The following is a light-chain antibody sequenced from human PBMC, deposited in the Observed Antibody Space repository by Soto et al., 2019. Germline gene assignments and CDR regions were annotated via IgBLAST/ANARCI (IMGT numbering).Light chain of an antibody. V-gene: IGKV3-15*01. CDR3: QQYYNWPPYT. CDR2: SAS. Sequence: EVVMTQSPATLSVSPGDRATISCRASQSVDTNVVWYQQKPGQPPRLLVHSASIRATGVPARFTGIGSGTDFTLTISGLQSDDFAIYYCQQYYNWPPYTFGQGTRLQIK. J-gene: IGKJ2*01. CDR1: QSVDTN.